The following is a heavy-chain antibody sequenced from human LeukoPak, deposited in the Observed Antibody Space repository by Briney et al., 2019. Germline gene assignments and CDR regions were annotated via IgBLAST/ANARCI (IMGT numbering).Heavy chain of an antibody. J-gene: IGHJ4*02. CDR1: GGSFSGYH. CDR2: INHSGST. CDR3: AREAGDVCGYYFDY. Sequence: SETLSLTCAVYGGSFSGYHWSWTRHPPGKGLEWIGEINHSGSTNYNPSLKSRVTISVDTSKNQFSLKLSSVTAADTAVYYCAREAGDVCGYYFDYWGQGTLVTVSS. D-gene: IGHD3-16*01. V-gene: IGHV4-34*01.